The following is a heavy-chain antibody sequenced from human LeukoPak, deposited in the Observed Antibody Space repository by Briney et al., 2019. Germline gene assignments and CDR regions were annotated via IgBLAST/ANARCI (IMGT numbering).Heavy chain of an antibody. CDR1: GFTFSSYS. V-gene: IGHV3-23*01. D-gene: IGHD5-24*01. CDR3: AKDPRWLQSWFDP. CDR2: ISGSGGST. Sequence: GGSLRLSCAASGFTFSSYSMNWVRQAPGKGLEWVSAISGSGGSTYYADSVKGRFTISRDNSKNTLYLQMNSLRAEDTAVYYCAKDPRWLQSWFDPWGQGTLVTVSS. J-gene: IGHJ5*02.